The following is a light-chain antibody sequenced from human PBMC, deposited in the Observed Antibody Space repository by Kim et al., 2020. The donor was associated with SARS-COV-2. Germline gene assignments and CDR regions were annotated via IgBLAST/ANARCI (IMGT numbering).Light chain of an antibody. CDR2: DNN. V-gene: IGLV1-51*01. CDR1: SSNIGNNY. CDR3: GTWDSSLSAVV. Sequence: QSVLTQPPSVSAAPGQKVSIPCSGGSSNIGNNYVSWYQQFPGTAPKLLIYDNNKRPSGIPDRFSGSKSGTSATLGITGLQTGDEADYYCGTWDSSLSAVVFGGGTQLTVL. J-gene: IGLJ3*02.